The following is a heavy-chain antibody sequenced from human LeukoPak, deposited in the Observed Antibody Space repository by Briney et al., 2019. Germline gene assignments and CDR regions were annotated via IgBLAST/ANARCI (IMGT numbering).Heavy chain of an antibody. CDR1: GGTFSSYA. D-gene: IGHD3-16*01. Sequence: GASVKVSCKASGGTFSSYAISWVRQAPGQGLEWMGRIIPILGIANYAQKFQGRVTITADKSTSTAYMELSSLRSEDTAVYYCAIKIRQDAFDIWGQGTMVTVSS. CDR3: AIKIRQDAFDI. V-gene: IGHV1-69*04. CDR2: IIPILGIA. J-gene: IGHJ3*02.